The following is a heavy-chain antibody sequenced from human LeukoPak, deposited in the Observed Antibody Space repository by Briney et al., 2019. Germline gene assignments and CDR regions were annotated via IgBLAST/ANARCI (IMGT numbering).Heavy chain of an antibody. Sequence: GGSLRLSCAASGFTFSSYIMNWVRQAPGKGMEWDSYISSSSSTIYYADSVKGRFTISRDNAKNSLYLQMNSLRAEDTAVYYCARAACHYGANFACYYYYGVGVWGQGTTVTVSS. V-gene: IGHV3-48*01. CDR3: ARAACHYGANFACYYYYGVGV. J-gene: IGHJ6*02. D-gene: IGHD4-23*01. CDR2: ISSSSSTI. CDR1: GFTFSSYI.